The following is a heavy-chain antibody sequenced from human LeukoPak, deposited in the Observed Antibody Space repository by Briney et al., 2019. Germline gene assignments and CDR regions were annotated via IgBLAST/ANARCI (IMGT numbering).Heavy chain of an antibody. D-gene: IGHD1-1*01. CDR3: AKGQELDDGVFDS. Sequence: GRSLRLSSTASGFTFSSLAMTWVRQAPEKGLEWLSTIRSNGDTTYNADSVKGRFNISRDNSKNTRYLELNSRRVEDTATFYCAKGQELDDGVFDSWGQGTMVTVSS. CDR1: GFTFSSLA. J-gene: IGHJ4*02. V-gene: IGHV3-23*01. CDR2: IRSNGDTT.